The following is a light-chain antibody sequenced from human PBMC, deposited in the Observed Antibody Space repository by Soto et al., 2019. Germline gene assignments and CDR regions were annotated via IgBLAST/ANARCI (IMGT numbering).Light chain of an antibody. Sequence: QSVLTQPPSASESPGQSVTISCTGTSSDVGGYNYVSWYQHHPGKAPKLIIYEVYKRPSGVPDRFSGSKSGNTAALTVSGLQAEDEADYYCSSYVGTNSYVFGTGTNLTVL. CDR1: SSDVGGYNY. CDR2: EVY. J-gene: IGLJ1*01. CDR3: SSYVGTNSYV. V-gene: IGLV2-8*01.